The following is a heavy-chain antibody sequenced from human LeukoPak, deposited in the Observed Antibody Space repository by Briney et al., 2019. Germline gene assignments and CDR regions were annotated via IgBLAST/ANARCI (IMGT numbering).Heavy chain of an antibody. Sequence: GGSLRLSCAASGFTFSSYSMNWVRQAPGKGLEWVSSISSSSSYIYYADSVKGRFTISRDNAKNSLYLQMSSLRAEDTAVCYCARERYGSGSHDIDYWGQGTLVTVSS. J-gene: IGHJ4*02. D-gene: IGHD3-10*01. V-gene: IGHV3-21*01. CDR2: ISSSSSYI. CDR3: ARERYGSGSHDIDY. CDR1: GFTFSSYS.